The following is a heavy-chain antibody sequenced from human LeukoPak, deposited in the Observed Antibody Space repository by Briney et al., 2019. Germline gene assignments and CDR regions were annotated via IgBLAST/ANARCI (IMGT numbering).Heavy chain of an antibody. Sequence: GGSLRLSCAASGFTFSNYAMSWVRQAPGKGLEWVSAISGSGGSTYYADSVKGRFTISRDNSKNTLYLQMNSLRAEDTAVYYCAKDPRPYGDPDAFDIWGQGTMVTVSS. J-gene: IGHJ3*02. V-gene: IGHV3-23*01. CDR3: AKDPRPYGDPDAFDI. CDR2: ISGSGGST. D-gene: IGHD4-17*01. CDR1: GFTFSNYA.